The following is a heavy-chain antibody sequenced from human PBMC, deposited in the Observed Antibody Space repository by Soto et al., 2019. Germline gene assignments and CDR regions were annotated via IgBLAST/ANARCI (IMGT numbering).Heavy chain of an antibody. J-gene: IGHJ6*02. CDR3: ARDTIYYYDSSGCQGGCMDV. CDR1: GYTFTNYY. V-gene: IGHV1-46*01. CDR2: MNPSGGST. Sequence: SVKPSCKAPGYTFTNYYMHWVRQAPGQGLEWMGIMNPSGGSTSYAQKFQGRVTMTRDTSTSTVYMELSSLRSEDTAVYYCARDTIYYYDSSGCQGGCMDVWG. D-gene: IGHD3-22*01.